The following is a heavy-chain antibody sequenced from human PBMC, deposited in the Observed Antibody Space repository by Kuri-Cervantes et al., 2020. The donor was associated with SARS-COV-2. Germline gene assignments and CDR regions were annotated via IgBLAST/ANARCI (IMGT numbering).Heavy chain of an antibody. V-gene: IGHV1-69*06. CDR3: ARGVKNYYDSSGPPGWFDP. CDR1: GGTFSSYA. J-gene: IGHJ5*02. D-gene: IGHD3-22*01. Sequence: SVKVSCKASGGTFSSYAISWVRQAPGQGLEWMGGIIPIFGTANYAQKLQGRVTITADKSTSTAYMELSSLRSEDTAVYYCARGVKNYYDSSGPPGWFDPWGQGTLVTVSS. CDR2: IIPIFGTA.